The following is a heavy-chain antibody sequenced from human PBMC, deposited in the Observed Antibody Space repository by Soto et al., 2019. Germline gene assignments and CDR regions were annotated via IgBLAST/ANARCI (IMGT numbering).Heavy chain of an antibody. D-gene: IGHD3-3*01. CDR3: ARGGFWSGLDY. Sequence: PSETLSLTCDVSGDSISNNYWWTWVRQPPGRGLEWIGEIFHSGSTNYNPPLKSRVNISLDKSKNRFSLILRSVTAADTAVYYCARGGFWSGLDYWGQGILVTVSS. CDR2: IFHSGST. J-gene: IGHJ4*02. V-gene: IGHV4-4*02. CDR1: GDSISNNYW.